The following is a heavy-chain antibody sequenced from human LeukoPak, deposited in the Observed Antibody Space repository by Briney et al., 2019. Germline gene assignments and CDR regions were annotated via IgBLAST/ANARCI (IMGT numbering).Heavy chain of an antibody. CDR1: GYTFTTYW. J-gene: IGHJ4*02. D-gene: IGHD3-10*01. CDR2: IYPGDSDT. V-gene: IGHV5-51*01. Sequence: HGESLKISCKASGYTFTTYWIGWVRQMPGKGLEWMGIIYPGDSDTRYSPSFQGQVTISADKSISTAYLQWSSLKASDTAMYYCARSGFSNSNYVAYWGQGTLVTVSS. CDR3: ARSGFSNSNYVAY.